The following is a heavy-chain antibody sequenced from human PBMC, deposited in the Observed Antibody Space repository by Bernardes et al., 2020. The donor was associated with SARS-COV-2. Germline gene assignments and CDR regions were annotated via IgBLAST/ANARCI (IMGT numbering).Heavy chain of an antibody. CDR2: INESGTT. V-gene: IGHV4-34*01. CDR3: ARSSRNWLDP. J-gene: IGHJ5*02. CDR1: GGSFGVYY. Sequence: SETLPLTCAISGGSFGVYYWTWIRQPPGKGLEWIGEINESGTTNYNPSLKSRVTISVDSSKNQFSLKMNSVTAADTAVYYCARSSRNWLDPWGQGTLVTVSS.